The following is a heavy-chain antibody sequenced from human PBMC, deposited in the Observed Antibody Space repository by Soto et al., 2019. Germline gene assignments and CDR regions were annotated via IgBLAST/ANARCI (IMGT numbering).Heavy chain of an antibody. J-gene: IGHJ5*02. D-gene: IGHD6-19*01. CDR2: TIPIFGTA. V-gene: IGHV1-69*13. CDR1: GGTFSSYA. Sequence: GASVKVSCKASGGTFSSYAISWVRQAPGQGLEWMGGTIPIFGTANYAQKFQGRVTITADESTSTAYMELSSLRSEDTAVYYCARRTSSGGTGNWFDPWGQGTLVTVSS. CDR3: ARRTSSGGTGNWFDP.